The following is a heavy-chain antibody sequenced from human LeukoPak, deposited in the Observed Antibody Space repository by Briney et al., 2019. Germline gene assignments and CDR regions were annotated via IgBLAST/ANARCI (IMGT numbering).Heavy chain of an antibody. J-gene: IGHJ5*02. Sequence: GGSLRLSYAASGFTFSSHSMNWVRQAPGKGLEWVSFISSSSSYIYYADSVKGRFTISRDNAKNSLYLQMNSLRAEDTAVYYCARDLGQYYDTSDNWFDPWGQGTLVTVSS. CDR2: ISSSSSYI. V-gene: IGHV3-21*01. CDR3: ARDLGQYYDTSDNWFDP. CDR1: GFTFSSHS. D-gene: IGHD3-22*01.